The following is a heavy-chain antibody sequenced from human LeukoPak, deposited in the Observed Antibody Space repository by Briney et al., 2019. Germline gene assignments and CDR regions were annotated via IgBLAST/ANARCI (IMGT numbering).Heavy chain of an antibody. V-gene: IGHV4-59*01. CDR2: IYYSGST. Sequence: SETLSLTCTVSGGSISSYYWSWIRQPPGKGLEWIGYIYYSGSTNYNPPLKSRVTISVDTSKNQFSLKLSPVTAADTAVYYCARGGSYGYGSFDYWGQGTLVTVSS. CDR3: ARGGSYGYGSFDY. J-gene: IGHJ4*02. D-gene: IGHD5-18*01. CDR1: GGSISSYY.